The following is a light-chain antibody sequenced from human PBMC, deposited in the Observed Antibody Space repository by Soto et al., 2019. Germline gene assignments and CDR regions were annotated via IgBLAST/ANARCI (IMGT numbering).Light chain of an antibody. CDR2: EVS. Sequence: QSALAQPPSVSGSPGQSVTISCTGTSSDVGGDNRVSWYQQPPGTAPKLIIYEVSNRPSGVPDRFSGSKSGNTASLTISGLQAEDEADYFCSLYTSSSPYVFGTGTKVTVL. J-gene: IGLJ1*01. CDR1: SSDVGGDNR. CDR3: SLYTSSSPYV. V-gene: IGLV2-18*01.